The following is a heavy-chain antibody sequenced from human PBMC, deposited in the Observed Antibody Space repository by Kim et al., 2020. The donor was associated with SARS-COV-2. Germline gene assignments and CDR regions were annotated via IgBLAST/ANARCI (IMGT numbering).Heavy chain of an antibody. J-gene: IGHJ4*03. CDR2: IFHDGST. CDR1: GSSISSGYY. CDR3: AGHNGPFDD. D-gene: IGHD1-20*01. Sequence: SETLSLTCTVSGSSISSGYYWGWIRQPPGKGLEWIGTIFHDGSTYYNPSLKSRVIISVDTSKNQFSLKLRSVTAADTAVYYCAGHNGPFDDWGQGTLVTVAS. V-gene: IGHV4-38-2*02.